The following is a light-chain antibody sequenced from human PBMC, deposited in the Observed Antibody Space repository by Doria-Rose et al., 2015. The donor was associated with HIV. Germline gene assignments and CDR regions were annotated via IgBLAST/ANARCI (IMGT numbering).Light chain of an antibody. V-gene: IGKV3-20*01. J-gene: IGKJ1*01. CDR3: HQYGTSWT. CDR1: QSFSSTY. CDR2: DGS. Sequence: EIVMTQSPGTPSLSPGEGATLSCRASQSFSSTYLAWYQQKPGQAPSLLIYDGSTRATGIPDRFSASGSGTDFTLTINRLEPEDFALYYCHQYGTSWTFGQGTKVEI.